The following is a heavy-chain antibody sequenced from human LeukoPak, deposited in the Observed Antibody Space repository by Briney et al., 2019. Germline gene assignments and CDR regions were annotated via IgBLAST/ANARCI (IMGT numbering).Heavy chain of an antibody. V-gene: IGHV4-30-4*01. CDR2: IYYSGST. CDR3: ARGMHSHGWYFVFDL. CDR1: GGSISSGDYY. J-gene: IGHJ5*02. D-gene: IGHD6-19*01. Sequence: SETLSLTCTVSGGSISSGDYYWSWIRQPPGKGLEWIGYIYYSGSTYYNPSLKSRVTIEVDKSKSQFSLNLSSVTAADTAVYYCARGMHSHGWYFVFDLWGQGILVSVSS.